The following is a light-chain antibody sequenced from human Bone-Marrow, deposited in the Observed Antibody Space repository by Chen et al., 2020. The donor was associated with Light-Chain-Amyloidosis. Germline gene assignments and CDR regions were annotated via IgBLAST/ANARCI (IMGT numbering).Light chain of an antibody. CDR1: NIGSKS. J-gene: IGLJ2*01. CDR2: DDS. CDR3: QVWDSSSGHPNVV. V-gene: IGLV3-21*03. Sequence: SYVLTQPHSVSVAPGTKARITGVVNNIGSKSVHWYQQKPGQAPVLVVYDDSDRPSGIPERFSGSNSGNTATLTISRVEAGDEADYYCQVWDSSSGHPNVVYGGGTKVIVL.